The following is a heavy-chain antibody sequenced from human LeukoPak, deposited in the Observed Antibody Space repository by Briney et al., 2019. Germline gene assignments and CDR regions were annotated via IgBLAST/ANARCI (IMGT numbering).Heavy chain of an antibody. CDR2: IYTSGST. CDR1: GGSISSYY. CDR3: AREVPTAMTRRGILYMDV. Sequence: PSETLSLTCTVSGGSISSYYWSWIRQPAGKGLEWIGRIYTSGSTNYNPSLKSRVTMSVDTSKNQFSLKLSSVTAADTAVYYCAREVPTAMTRRGILYMDVWGKGTTVTVSS. D-gene: IGHD5-18*01. V-gene: IGHV4-4*07. J-gene: IGHJ6*03.